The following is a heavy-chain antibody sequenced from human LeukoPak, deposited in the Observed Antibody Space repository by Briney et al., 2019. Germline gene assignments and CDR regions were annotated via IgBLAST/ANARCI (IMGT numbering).Heavy chain of an antibody. CDR3: AREVGSSGWYMAGYYYGMDV. CDR1: GYTFTSYD. J-gene: IGHJ6*02. D-gene: IGHD6-19*01. Sequence: ASVKVSCKASGYTFTSYDINWVRQATGQGLEWMGWMNPNSGNTGYAQKFQGRVTMTRNTSISTAYMELSSLGSEDTAVYYCAREVGSSGWYMAGYYYGMDVWGQGTTVTVSS. V-gene: IGHV1-8*01. CDR2: MNPNSGNT.